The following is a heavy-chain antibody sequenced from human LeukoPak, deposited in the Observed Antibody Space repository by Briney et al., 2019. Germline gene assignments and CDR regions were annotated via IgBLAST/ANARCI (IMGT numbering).Heavy chain of an antibody. D-gene: IGHD3-22*01. J-gene: IGHJ4*02. CDR2: INPNSGGT. CDR1: GYTFTGYY. CDR3: ARVGYYDSSGPLNDY. V-gene: IGHV1-2*02. Sequence: GASVKVSCKASGYTFTGYYMHWVRQAPGQGLEWMGGINPNSGGTNYAQKFQGRVTMTRDTSISTAYMELSRLRSDDTAVYYCARVGYYDSSGPLNDYWGQGTLVTVSS.